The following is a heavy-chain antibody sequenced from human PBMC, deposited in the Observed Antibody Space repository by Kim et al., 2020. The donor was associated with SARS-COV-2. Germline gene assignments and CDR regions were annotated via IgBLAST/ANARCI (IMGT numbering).Heavy chain of an antibody. CDR3: ASAHRSGSDRYFDF. J-gene: IGHJ4*02. Sequence: SQTLSLTCAISGDSVSSSSAAWNWIRQSPSRGLEWLGRTYYRSKWYNDYAVSVNSRITINPDTSKNQFSLQLNSVTPEDTAVYYCASAHRSGSDRYFDFWGQGTLVTVSS. CDR2: TYYRSKWYN. V-gene: IGHV6-1*01. CDR1: GDSVSSSSAA. D-gene: IGHD3-10*01.